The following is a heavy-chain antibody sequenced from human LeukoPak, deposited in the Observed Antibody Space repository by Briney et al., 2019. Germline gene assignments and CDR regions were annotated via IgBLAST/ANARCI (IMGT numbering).Heavy chain of an antibody. CDR2: ISSSGRRI. CDR3: ARGPRDPTEYCSRGTCSPTYEV. V-gene: IGHV3-48*03. CDR1: GFTFSDYE. Sequence: GGSLRLSCASSGFTFSDYEMNWVRQAPGKGLEWVSYISSSGRRIYYADSVKGRFTISRDNAKKSLYLQMNSLRVDDTAIYYCARGPRDPTEYCSRGTCSPTYEVWGQGTLVTVSS. D-gene: IGHD2-15*01. J-gene: IGHJ4*02.